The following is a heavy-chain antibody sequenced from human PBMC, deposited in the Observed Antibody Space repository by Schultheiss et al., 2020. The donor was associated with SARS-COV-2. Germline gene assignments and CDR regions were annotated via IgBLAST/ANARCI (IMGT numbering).Heavy chain of an antibody. CDR3: ARDSGTNEYWYFDL. Sequence: QTLSLTCTVSGGSISSYYWSWIRQPPGKGLEWIGYIYYSGSTNYNPSLKSRVTISVDTSKNQFSLKLSSVTAADTAVYYCARDSGTNEYWYFDLWGRGTLVTVSS. J-gene: IGHJ2*01. V-gene: IGHV4-59*12. CDR1: GGSISSYY. CDR2: IYYSGST. D-gene: IGHD1-1*01.